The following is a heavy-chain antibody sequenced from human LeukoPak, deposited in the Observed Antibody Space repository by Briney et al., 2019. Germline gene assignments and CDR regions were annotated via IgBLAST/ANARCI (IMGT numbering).Heavy chain of an antibody. Sequence: GGSLTLSCAASGFTISNYDMNWVRQAPGKGLEWVAVIQYDGSNKYYADSVKGRFTTSRDNSKNTLYLQMNSLRAEDTAVYYCAKDWTYFFDYWGQGTLVTVSS. CDR3: AKDWTYFFDY. V-gene: IGHV3-30*02. J-gene: IGHJ4*02. CDR1: GFTISNYD. CDR2: IQYDGSNK. D-gene: IGHD3/OR15-3a*01.